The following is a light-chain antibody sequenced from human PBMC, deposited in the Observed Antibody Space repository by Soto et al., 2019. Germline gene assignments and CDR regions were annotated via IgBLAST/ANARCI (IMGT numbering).Light chain of an antibody. CDR1: QSVSANY. CDR3: RQHGGSPVS. CDR2: RAS. V-gene: IGKV3-20*01. J-gene: IGKJ3*01. Sequence: EIVLTQSPGTLSLSPGERATLSCRASQSVSANYLAWYQQKPGQAPRLLIYRASTRATGIPDRFSGSGSGTDFTLTMSRLEPEDFAGYFCRQHGGSPVSFGPGTKVDI.